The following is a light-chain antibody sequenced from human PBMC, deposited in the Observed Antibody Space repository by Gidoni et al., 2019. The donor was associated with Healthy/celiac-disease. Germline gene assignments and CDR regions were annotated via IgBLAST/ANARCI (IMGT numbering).Light chain of an antibody. CDR1: SSNMGNNY. CDR3: GTWDSSLSAVV. J-gene: IGLJ2*01. CDR2: DNN. V-gene: IGLV1-51*01. Sequence: SAAPGQKVTISCSGSSSNMGNNYVSWYQQLPGTAPKLLIYDNNKRPSGIPDRFSGSKSGTSATLGITGRQTGDEADYYCGTWDSSLSAVVFGGGTTLTVL.